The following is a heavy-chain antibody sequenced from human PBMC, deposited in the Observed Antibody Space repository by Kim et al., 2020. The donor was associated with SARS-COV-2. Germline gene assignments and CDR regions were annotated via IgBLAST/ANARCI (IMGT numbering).Heavy chain of an antibody. CDR2: YDPEPGET. D-gene: IGHD2-15*01. CDR3: ASGYSSVGGDY. J-gene: IGHJ4*02. Sequence: ASVKVSCKVSGYSLSELSIHWVRQAHGEGPEWMGGYDPEPGETIFAQKFQGRVTMTEDTSTDTAYMELSSLRSEDTAVYYCASGYSSVGGDYWGQGTLVT. CDR1: GYSLSELS. V-gene: IGHV1-24*01.